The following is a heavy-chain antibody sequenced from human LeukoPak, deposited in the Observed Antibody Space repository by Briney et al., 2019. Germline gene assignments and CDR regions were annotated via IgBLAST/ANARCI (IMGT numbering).Heavy chain of an antibody. J-gene: IGHJ6*03. CDR1: GGSFSGYY. CDR2: ISGSGGST. Sequence: PSETLSLTCAVYGGSFSGYYWSWIRQPPGKGLEWVSAISGSGGSTYYADSVKGRFTISRDTAKNSLYLQMNSLRAEDTALYCARSPDDSYGPDNYYYYYMDVWGKGTTVTVSS. D-gene: IGHD5-18*01. CDR3: RSPDDSYGPDNYYYYYMDV. V-gene: IGHV3-23*01.